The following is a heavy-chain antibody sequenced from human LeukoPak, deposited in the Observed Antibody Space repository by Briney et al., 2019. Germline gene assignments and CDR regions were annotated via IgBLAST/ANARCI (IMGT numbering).Heavy chain of an antibody. CDR2: IYYSGST. D-gene: IGHD2-15*01. CDR3: ARGPRYCSGGSCYDY. Sequence: TLSLTCTVSGGSISSYYWSWIRQPPGKGLEWIGCIYYSGSTNYNPSLKSRVTISVDTSKNQFSLKLSSVTAADTAVYYCARGPRYCSGGSCYDYWGQGTLVTVSS. J-gene: IGHJ4*02. CDR1: GGSISSYY. V-gene: IGHV4-59*01.